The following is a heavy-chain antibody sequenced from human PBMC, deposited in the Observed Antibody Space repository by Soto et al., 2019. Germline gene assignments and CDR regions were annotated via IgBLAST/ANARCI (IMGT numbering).Heavy chain of an antibody. CDR2: VDGSGYDT. CDR3: AKEIMAAAYATTSAFDL. Sequence: ERQLLESGGGLVQPGGSRRLSCVASGFTFSSFAMGWVRQSPGTGLEWVAGVDGSGYDTSFAASVNGRFTISRDNSENTLLLHMTNLRAEDTARYYCAKEIMAAAYATTSAFDLWGPGTVVSVS. V-gene: IGHV3-23*01. J-gene: IGHJ4*02. CDR1: GFTFSSFA. D-gene: IGHD2-15*01.